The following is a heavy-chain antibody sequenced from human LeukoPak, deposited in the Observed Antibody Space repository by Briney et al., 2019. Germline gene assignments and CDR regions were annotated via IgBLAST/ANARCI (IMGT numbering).Heavy chain of an antibody. CDR2: INPSGGST. Sequence: ASVKVSCKASGYTFTSYYMHWVRQAPGQGLEWMGIINPSGGSTSYAPKFQGRVTVTRDTSTSTVYMELRSLRSEDTAVYYYARVDCSSGRCYTLDFDYWGQGTLVTVSS. CDR1: GYTFTSYY. J-gene: IGHJ4*02. CDR3: ARVDCSSGRCYTLDFDY. V-gene: IGHV1-46*03. D-gene: IGHD2-2*02.